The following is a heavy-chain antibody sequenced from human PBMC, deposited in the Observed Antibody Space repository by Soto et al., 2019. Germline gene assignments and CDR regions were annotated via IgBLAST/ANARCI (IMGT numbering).Heavy chain of an antibody. CDR1: GFTFSSYA. CDR2: ISGSGDST. J-gene: IGHJ5*02. Sequence: EVQLLESGGGLVQPGGSLRLSCAASGFTFSSYAMNWVRQAPEKGLEWVSIISGSGDSTYYADSVKGRFTISRDNTKNTLYLQMNSLRAEDTAVYYCANKFFSGSGSYRGWFDPWGQGTLVTVSS. D-gene: IGHD3-10*01. V-gene: IGHV3-23*01. CDR3: ANKFFSGSGSYRGWFDP.